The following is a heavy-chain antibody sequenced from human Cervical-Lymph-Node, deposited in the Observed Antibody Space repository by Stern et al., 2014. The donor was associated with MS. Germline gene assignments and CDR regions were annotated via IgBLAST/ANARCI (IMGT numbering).Heavy chain of an antibody. CDR2: IYYTGST. Sequence: QVQLQDSDPGLVKPSETLSLTCTVTGGSTSTDYWSWIRQPAGKGLEWIGRIYYTGSTSYIPSLKRRVTMSLDTSKTQLSLRLTSVTAADTAVYYCARSVGYSSAPPYHYYGVDVWGQGTTVTVSS. V-gene: IGHV4-4*07. D-gene: IGHD6-25*01. CDR1: GGSTSTDY. J-gene: IGHJ6*02. CDR3: ARSVGYSSAPPYHYYGVDV.